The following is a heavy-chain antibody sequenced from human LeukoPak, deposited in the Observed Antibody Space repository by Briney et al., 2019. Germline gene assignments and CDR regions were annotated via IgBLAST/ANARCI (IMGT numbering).Heavy chain of an antibody. CDR2: IYTSGST. CDR1: GGSISSYY. D-gene: IGHD3-10*01. Sequence: SETLSLTCTVSGGSISSYYWSWIRQPAGKGLEWIGRIYTSGSTNYNPSLKSRVTMSVDTSKNQFSLKLSSVTAADTAVYYCARDHPNRGITMVRGVIGGYMDVWGKGTTVTISS. V-gene: IGHV4-4*07. J-gene: IGHJ6*03. CDR3: ARDHPNRGITMVRGVIGGYMDV.